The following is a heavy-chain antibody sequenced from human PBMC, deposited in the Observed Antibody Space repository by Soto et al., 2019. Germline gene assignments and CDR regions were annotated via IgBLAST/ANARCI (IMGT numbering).Heavy chain of an antibody. CDR2: IIPIFDTA. CDR3: LDDSEGNYDRAGYYPPRYNH. Sequence: QVQLVQSGAEVKKPGSSVKVSCKTSGGTFSNYAISWVRQAPGQGLEWMGGIIPIFDTANYAQKFQGRLTGVANKSAGAGSLDLSDLRSVATAPQFLLDDSEGNYDRAGYYPPRYNHWGQGTLV. D-gene: IGHD3-22*01. CDR1: GGTFSNYA. J-gene: IGHJ5*02. V-gene: IGHV1-69*06.